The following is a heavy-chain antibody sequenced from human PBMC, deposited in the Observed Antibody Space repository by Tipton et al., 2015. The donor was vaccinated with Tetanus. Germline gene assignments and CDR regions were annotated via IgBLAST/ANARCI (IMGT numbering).Heavy chain of an antibody. CDR3: AKGGILPDYYDSTQGGDAFDI. V-gene: IGHV3-9*01. Sequence: EASGFTFDDYAMHWVRQAPGKGLEWVSGISWNSGSIGYADSVKGRFTISRDNAKNSLYLQMNSLRAEDTALYYCAKGGILPDYYDSTQGGDAFDIWGQGTMVTVSS. CDR1: GFTFDDYA. D-gene: IGHD3-22*01. J-gene: IGHJ3*02. CDR2: ISWNSGSI.